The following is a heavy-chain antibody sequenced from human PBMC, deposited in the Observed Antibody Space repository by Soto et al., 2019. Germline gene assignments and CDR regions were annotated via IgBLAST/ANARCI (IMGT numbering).Heavy chain of an antibody. CDR1: RFTFSSYA. Sequence: GGALTLSCPASRFTFSSYAMSWVCRAPGRGVEWVSYIIANGDTTYYAASVKGRFTISRDNSKNTLYLQIDSVGAEDTAVYYCAKHRGVYMAAGGPEFDYWGQGTLVTVSS. V-gene: IGHV3-23*01. J-gene: IGHJ4*02. D-gene: IGHD6-13*01. CDR3: AKHRGVYMAAGGPEFDY. CDR2: IIANGDTT.